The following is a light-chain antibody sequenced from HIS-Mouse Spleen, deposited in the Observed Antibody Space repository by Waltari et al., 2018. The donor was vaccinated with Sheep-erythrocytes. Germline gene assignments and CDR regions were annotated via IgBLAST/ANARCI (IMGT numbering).Light chain of an antibody. J-gene: IGLJ1*01. CDR2: DVS. CDR3: CSYAGSYNHV. V-gene: IGLV2-14*03. Sequence: QSALTQPASVSGSPGQSITISCTGTSSDVGGYNYVSWYQQHPGKAPKLMIYDVSNRPSGVSNRFSGSKSGNTASLTISGLQAEDEADYYCCSYAGSYNHVFGTGTKVTVL. CDR1: SSDVGGYNY.